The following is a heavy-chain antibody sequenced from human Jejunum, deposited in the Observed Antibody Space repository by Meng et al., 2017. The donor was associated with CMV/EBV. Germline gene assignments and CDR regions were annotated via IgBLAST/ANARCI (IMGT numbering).Heavy chain of an antibody. J-gene: IGHJ4*02. CDR3: ARGNEDFWSGYQGTFDY. D-gene: IGHD3-3*01. CDR1: INNNNFR. V-gene: IGHV4-39*07. Sequence: INNNNFRWGWIRQPPGKGLEWIGSIYYTGSAYYTPSLNSRVTISRDTSKNQFSLKLNSVTAADTAVYYCARGNEDFWSGYQGTFDYWGQGTLVTVSS. CDR2: IYYTGSA.